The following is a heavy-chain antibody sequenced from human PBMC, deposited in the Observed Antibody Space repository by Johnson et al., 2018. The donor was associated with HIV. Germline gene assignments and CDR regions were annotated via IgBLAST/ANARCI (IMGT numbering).Heavy chain of an antibody. CDR3: AREACAFDI. CDR1: EFTFSSYA. V-gene: IGHV3-NL1*01. Sequence: QVQLVESGGGVVQPGRSLRLSCAASEFTFSSYAMHWVRQAPGKGLEWVSLIYSGGSTYYADSVKGRFTISRDNSKNTLYLQMNTLRAEDTAVYYCAREACAFDIWCQGTMVTVSS. J-gene: IGHJ3*02. CDR2: IYSGGST.